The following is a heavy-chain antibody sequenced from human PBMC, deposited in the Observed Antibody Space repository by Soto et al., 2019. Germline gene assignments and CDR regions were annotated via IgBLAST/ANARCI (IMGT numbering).Heavy chain of an antibody. CDR1: GGSISRFY. J-gene: IGHJ4*02. D-gene: IGHD3-3*01. V-gene: IGHV4-59*01. CDR3: ARGGAATILGVFRYFCLPAS. Sequence: SEALSLTCTVSGGSISRFYWSWIRQPPGKGLEWIGYIFYSGSTNYNPSLKSRVTISVDTSKHRFSLNLSSVTAADTAVYYCARGGAATILGVFRYFCLPASGGRGTLVTVPS. CDR2: IFYSGST.